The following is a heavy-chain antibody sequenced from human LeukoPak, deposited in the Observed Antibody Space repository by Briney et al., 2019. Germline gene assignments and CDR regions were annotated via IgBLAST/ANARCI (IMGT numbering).Heavy chain of an antibody. D-gene: IGHD2-8*02. CDR2: IWYDGSNK. CDR1: GFTFSSYG. J-gene: IGHJ3*02. CDR3: ARAYGGVWAFDI. V-gene: IGHV3-33*01. Sequence: PGGSLRLSCAASGFTFSSYGMHWVRQAPGKGLEWVAVIWYDGSNKYYADSVKGRFTISRDNSKNTLYLQMNSLRAEDTAVYYCARAYGGVWAFDIWGQGTMVTVSS.